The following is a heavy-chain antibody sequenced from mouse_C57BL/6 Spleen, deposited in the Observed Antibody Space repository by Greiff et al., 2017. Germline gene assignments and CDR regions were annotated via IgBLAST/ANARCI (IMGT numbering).Heavy chain of an antibody. D-gene: IGHD2-14*01. CDR3: ESGGTGAMDY. V-gene: IGHV1-85*01. CDR1: GYTFTDDD. Sequence: QVQLQQSGPELVRPGASVKLSCTASGYTFTDDDMNWVKQRPGQGLEWIGWIYPRDGGTEYNEKFKGKATMTVDTSSSTAYMELLSLTSEDSAVFFCESGGTGAMDYWGQGTSVTVSS. J-gene: IGHJ4*01. CDR2: IYPRDGGT.